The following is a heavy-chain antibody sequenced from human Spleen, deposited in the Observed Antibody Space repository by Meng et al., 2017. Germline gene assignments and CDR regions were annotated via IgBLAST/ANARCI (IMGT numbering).Heavy chain of an antibody. CDR1: GLTVSSNY. D-gene: IGHD3-22*01. CDR3: ARVSGYYYNKIDP. J-gene: IGHJ5*02. Sequence: VQSGVSGGGLVKPGGSLRLSCAASGLTVSSNYMSWVRQAPGKGLEWVSIIYSGGSIYYADSVKGRFTISRDSSKNTLYLQMNSLRPEDTAVYYCARVSGYYYNKIDPWGQGTLVTVSS. V-gene: IGHV3-66*02. CDR2: IYSGGSI.